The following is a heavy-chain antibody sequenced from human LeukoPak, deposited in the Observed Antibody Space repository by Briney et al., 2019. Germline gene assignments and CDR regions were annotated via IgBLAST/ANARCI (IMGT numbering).Heavy chain of an antibody. Sequence: GESLKISCKGSGYNFTSYWIGWVRQMPGKGLEWMGIIYPGDSDTRYSPSFQGQVTISADKSISTAYLQWSSLKASDTAMYYCARTRRYYDILTGPGANWFDPWGQGTLVTVSS. V-gene: IGHV5-51*01. CDR3: ARTRRYYDILTGPGANWFDP. J-gene: IGHJ5*02. CDR2: IYPGDSDT. D-gene: IGHD3-9*01. CDR1: GYNFTSYW.